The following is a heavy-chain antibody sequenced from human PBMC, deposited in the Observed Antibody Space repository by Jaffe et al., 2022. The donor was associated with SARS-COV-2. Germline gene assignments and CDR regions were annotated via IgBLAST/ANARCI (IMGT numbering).Heavy chain of an antibody. J-gene: IGHJ6*02. CDR3: ARSPGSSGWYYGANYYYYGMDV. Sequence: QLQLQESGPGLVKPSETLSLTCTVSGGSISSSSYYWGWIRQPPGKGLEWIGSIYYSGSTYYNPSLKSRVTISVDTSKNQFSLKLSSVTAADTAVYYCARSPGSSGWYYGANYYYYGMDVWGQGTTVTVSS. D-gene: IGHD6-19*01. CDR1: GGSISSSSYY. V-gene: IGHV4-39*01. CDR2: IYYSGST.